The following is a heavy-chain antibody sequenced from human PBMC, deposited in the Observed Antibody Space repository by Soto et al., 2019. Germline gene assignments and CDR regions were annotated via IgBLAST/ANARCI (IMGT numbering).Heavy chain of an antibody. V-gene: IGHV2-5*02. CDR1: GFSLSTDDVG. J-gene: IGHJ4*02. D-gene: IGHD6-6*01. CDR2: IYWDDDK. CDR3: ARSKYSISSFDY. Sequence: ESGPTLVNPTHTLTLTCTFSGFSLSTDDVGVGWIRQPPGKALDWLAVIYWDDDKRYSPSLKSRLTITKDTSKNQVLLTMTKMDPVDTATYFCARSKYSISSFDYWGQGALITVSS.